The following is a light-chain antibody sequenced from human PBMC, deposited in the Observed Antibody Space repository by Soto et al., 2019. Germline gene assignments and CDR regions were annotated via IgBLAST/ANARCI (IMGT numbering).Light chain of an antibody. Sequence: VDIAPITCRASQSISNRLAWYQQKPGKAPKLLIYKASTVKSRAASWFSGSGSGTEFTLTISSLQQDDFATYYCQHYNSYSEAFGQGTKVDIK. J-gene: IGKJ1*01. CDR2: KAS. V-gene: IGKV1-5*03. CDR3: QHYNSYSEA. CDR1: QSISNR.